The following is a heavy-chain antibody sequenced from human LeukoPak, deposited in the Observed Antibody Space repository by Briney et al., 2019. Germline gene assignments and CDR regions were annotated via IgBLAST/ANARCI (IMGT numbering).Heavy chain of an antibody. CDR3: ARATSDYDFWTPLDYYMDV. D-gene: IGHD3-3*01. V-gene: IGHV1-2*02. CDR2: INPNSGGT. CDR1: GYTFTGYY. J-gene: IGHJ6*03. Sequence: GASVKVSCKASGYTFTGYYMHWVRQAPGQGLEWMGWINPNSGGTNYAQKFQGGVTMTRDTSISPAYMELSRLRSDDTAVYYCARATSDYDFWTPLDYYMDVWGKGTTVTVSS.